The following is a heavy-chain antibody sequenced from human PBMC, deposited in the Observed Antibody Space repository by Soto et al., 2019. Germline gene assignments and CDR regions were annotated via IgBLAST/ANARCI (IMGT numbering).Heavy chain of an antibody. CDR3: ARDSGLTYYVQGSYLGPRYYYYGMDV. Sequence: GGSLRLSCAASGFTFSSYSMNWVRQAPGKGLEWVSSISSSSSYIYYADSVKGRFTISRDNAKNSLYLQMNSLRAEDTAVYYCARDSGLTYYVQGSYLGPRYYYYGMDVWGQGTPVTVSS. D-gene: IGHD3-10*02. V-gene: IGHV3-21*01. CDR2: ISSSSSYI. CDR1: GFTFSSYS. J-gene: IGHJ6*02.